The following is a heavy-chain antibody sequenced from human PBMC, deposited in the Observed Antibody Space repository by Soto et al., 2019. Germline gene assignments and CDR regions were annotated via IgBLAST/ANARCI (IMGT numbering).Heavy chain of an antibody. V-gene: IGHV3-7*01. J-gene: IGHJ4*02. CDR3: MRDRNWSPH. Sequence: GSLRLSCSVSGFTFSAFWMSWVRQAPGSGLEWVASIQQDGSEKTYVDSVRGRFTISRDNAKNSVYLQMNSLRVEDTAMYYCMRDRNWSPHWGQGTQVTFSS. CDR2: IQQDGSEK. CDR1: GFTFSAFW.